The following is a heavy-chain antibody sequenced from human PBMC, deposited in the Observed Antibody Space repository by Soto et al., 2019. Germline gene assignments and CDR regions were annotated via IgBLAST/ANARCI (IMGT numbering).Heavy chain of an antibody. J-gene: IGHJ6*02. D-gene: IGHD2-15*01. CDR1: GFTFSDYY. CDR2: ISSSSSYT. CDR3: ARELGSYGMDV. Sequence: PGGSLRLSCAASGFTFSDYYMSWIRQAPGKGLEWVSYISSSSSYTNYADSVKGRFTISRDNAKNSLYLQMNSLRAEDTAVYYCARELGSYGMDVWGQGTTVTVSS. V-gene: IGHV3-11*06.